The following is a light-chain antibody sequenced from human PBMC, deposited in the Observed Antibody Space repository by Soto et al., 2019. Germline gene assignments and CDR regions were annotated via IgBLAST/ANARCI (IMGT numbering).Light chain of an antibody. CDR2: EVT. CDR1: SSDVGGYNY. J-gene: IGLJ2*01. Sequence: QSVLTQPTSASGSPGQSVTISCTGTSSDVGGYNYVSWYQQHPGKAPKLMIYEVTKRPSGVPDRFSGSKSGSTASLIVSGLQAEDEADYYCSSYAGSNNYVVFGGGTKVTVL. V-gene: IGLV2-8*01. CDR3: SSYAGSNNYVV.